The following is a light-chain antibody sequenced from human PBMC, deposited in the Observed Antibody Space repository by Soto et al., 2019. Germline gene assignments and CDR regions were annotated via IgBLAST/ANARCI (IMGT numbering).Light chain of an antibody. J-gene: IGKJ5*01. Sequence: EIVLTQSPATPSLSPGEKATLSCRASQSVGGHLAWYQQKPGQAPRLLIYDASDRATGIPARFSGSGSETDFTLTISSLEPDDFAVYYCQQRNNWPPSITFGQGTRLE. CDR2: DAS. V-gene: IGKV3-11*01. CDR1: QSVGGH. CDR3: QQRNNWPPSIT.